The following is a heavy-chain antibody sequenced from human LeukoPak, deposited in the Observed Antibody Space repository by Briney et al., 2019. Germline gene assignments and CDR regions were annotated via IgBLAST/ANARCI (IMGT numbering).Heavy chain of an antibody. CDR3: AITFGGVIAPYYFDY. D-gene: IGHD3-16*02. CDR2: IIPILGIA. J-gene: IGHJ4*02. CDR1: GGTFISYA. V-gene: IGHV1-69*04. Sequence: ASVKVSCKASGGTFISYAISWVRQAPGQGLEWMGRIIPILGIANYAQKFQGRVTITADKSTSTAYMELSSLRSEDTAVYYCAITFGGVIAPYYFDYWGQGTLVTVSS.